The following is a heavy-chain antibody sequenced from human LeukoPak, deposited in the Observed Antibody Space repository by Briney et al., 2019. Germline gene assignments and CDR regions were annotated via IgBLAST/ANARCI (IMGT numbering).Heavy chain of an antibody. V-gene: IGHV3-48*03. CDR2: ISSSGSTI. CDR1: GFTFRSYE. CDR3: ARVNGDYFDY. Sequence: GGSLRLSCAASGFTFRSYEMNWVRQAPGKGLEWVSHISSSGSTIYYADSVKGRFTISRDNAKNSLYLQMNSLRAEDTAVCYCARVNGDYFDYRGQGTLVTVSS. J-gene: IGHJ4*02. D-gene: IGHD4-17*01.